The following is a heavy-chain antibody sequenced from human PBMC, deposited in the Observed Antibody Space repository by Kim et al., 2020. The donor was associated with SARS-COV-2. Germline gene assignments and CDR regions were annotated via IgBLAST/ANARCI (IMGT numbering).Heavy chain of an antibody. J-gene: IGHJ3*02. CDR3: ARPSVLGGGAFDI. D-gene: IGHD3-10*01. V-gene: IGHV5-51*01. Sequence: YSPSFQGQVTISADKTISTAYLQWSSLKASDTAMYYCARPSVLGGGAFDIWGQGTMVTVSS.